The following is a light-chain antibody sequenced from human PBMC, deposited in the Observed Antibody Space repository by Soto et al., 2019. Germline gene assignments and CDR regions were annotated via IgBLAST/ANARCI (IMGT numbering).Light chain of an antibody. V-gene: IGLV2-11*01. Sequence: QSALTQPRSVSGSPGQSVTISCTGTNSEVGGYDYVSWYQQHPGKAPTLVIYDVTKRPSGVPDRFSGSKSGTTASLTISGLQSEDEADYYCCSYAGIYTPFGTGTKLT. CDR2: DVT. CDR3: CSYAGIYTP. J-gene: IGLJ1*01. CDR1: NSEVGGYDY.